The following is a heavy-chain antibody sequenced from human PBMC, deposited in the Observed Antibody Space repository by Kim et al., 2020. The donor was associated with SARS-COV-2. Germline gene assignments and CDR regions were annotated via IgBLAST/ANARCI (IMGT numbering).Heavy chain of an antibody. D-gene: IGHD2-15*01. CDR3: ASSTHHYYYYDGMDV. Sequence: DAVKGRFTISRDNPKNTLYLQMNALRAEDTAVDYCASSTHHYYYYDGMDVWGQGTTVTVSS. J-gene: IGHJ6*02. V-gene: IGHV3-30*01.